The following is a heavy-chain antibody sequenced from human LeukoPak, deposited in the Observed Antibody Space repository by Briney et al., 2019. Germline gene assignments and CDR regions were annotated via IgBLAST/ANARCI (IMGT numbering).Heavy chain of an antibody. V-gene: IGHV1-18*01. CDR2: INPKTGVT. D-gene: IGHD3-10*01. CDR3: AREYYGSGSYYNVFHYYYMDV. CDR1: GYTFSNYA. J-gene: IGHJ6*03. Sequence: ASVKVSCKASGYTFSNYAMTWVRQARGQGLEWMGWINPKTGVTNYAQKYQGRVTMSTDTSTTTAYLDLKSLTSGDTAVYYCAREYYGSGSYYNVFHYYYMDVWGKGTTVTISS.